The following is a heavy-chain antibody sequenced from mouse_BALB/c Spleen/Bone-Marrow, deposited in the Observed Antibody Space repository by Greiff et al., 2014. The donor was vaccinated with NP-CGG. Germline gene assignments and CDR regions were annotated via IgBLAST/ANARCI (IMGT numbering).Heavy chain of an antibody. CDR1: GYTFTNFW. V-gene: IGHV1S41*01. J-gene: IGHJ4*01. CDR3: ARYDYAMDY. CDR2: IAPGSGTT. Sequence: DLVKPGASVKLSCKASGYTFTNFWINWIKQRPGQGLEWIGRIAPGSGTTXXXXXXXXXXXLTVATSSSPAYIQLSSLSTEDSAVYFCARYDYAMDYWGQGTSVTVSS. D-gene: IGHD2-3*01.